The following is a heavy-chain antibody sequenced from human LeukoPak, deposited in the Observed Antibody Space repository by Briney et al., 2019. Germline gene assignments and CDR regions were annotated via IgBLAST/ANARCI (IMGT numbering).Heavy chain of an antibody. V-gene: IGHV3-30*02. CDR1: GFTFSSYG. CDR3: AASDILTGYRFDY. CDR2: IRYDGSNK. Sequence: GGSLRLSCAASGFTFSSYGMHWVRQAPGKGLEWVAFIRYDGSNKYYADSVKGRFTISRDNPKNTLYLQMNSLRAEDTAVYYCAASDILTGYRFDYWGQGTLVTVSS. J-gene: IGHJ4*02. D-gene: IGHD3-9*01.